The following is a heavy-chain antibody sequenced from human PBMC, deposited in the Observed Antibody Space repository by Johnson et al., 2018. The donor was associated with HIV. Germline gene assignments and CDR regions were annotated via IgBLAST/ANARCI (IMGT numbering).Heavy chain of an antibody. CDR1: GFTFSDYY. D-gene: IGHD3-22*01. CDR3: AKETRDSRSAFDV. CDR2: ISGSGGST. J-gene: IGHJ3*01. V-gene: IGHV3-11*04. Sequence: QVQLVESGGGLVKPGWSLRLSCAASGFTFSDYYMNWIRQAPGKGLEWVSAISGSGGSTYYADSVRGRFTISRDNSKKTLYLEINSLRTEDTAIYFCAKETRDSRSAFDVWGQGTMVTVSS.